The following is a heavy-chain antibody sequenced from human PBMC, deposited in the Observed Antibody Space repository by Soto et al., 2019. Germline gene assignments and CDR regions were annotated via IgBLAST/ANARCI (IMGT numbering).Heavy chain of an antibody. Sequence: SETLSLTCTVSGGSISSYYWSWIRQPPGKGLEWIGYIYYSGSTNYNPSLKSRVTISVDTSKNQFSLKLSSVTAADTAVYYCARPVVPDVDDAFDIWGQGTMVTVSS. V-gene: IGHV4-59*01. CDR2: IYYSGST. CDR3: ARPVVPDVDDAFDI. D-gene: IGHD6-6*01. J-gene: IGHJ3*02. CDR1: GGSISSYY.